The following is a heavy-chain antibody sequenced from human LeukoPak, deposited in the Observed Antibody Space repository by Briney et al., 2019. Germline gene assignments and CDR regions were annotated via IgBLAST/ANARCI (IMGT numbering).Heavy chain of an antibody. V-gene: IGHV3-53*01. D-gene: IGHD5-18*01. CDR3: ARGAVTACIDY. Sequence: GGSLRLSCAASGFTVSSNYMSWVRQAPGKGLEWVSVIYSGGSTYYADSVKGRFTISRDNSKNTLYLQMNSLRAEDTAVYYCARGAVTACIDYWGQGTLVIVSS. CDR1: GFTVSSNY. CDR2: IYSGGST. J-gene: IGHJ4*02.